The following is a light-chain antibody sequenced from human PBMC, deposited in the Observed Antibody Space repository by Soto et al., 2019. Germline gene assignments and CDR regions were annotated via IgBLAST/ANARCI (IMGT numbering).Light chain of an antibody. CDR3: QQYDTYWT. CDR2: KAP. J-gene: IGKJ1*01. CDR1: QSINNW. Sequence: DIQMTQSPSTLSASVGDRVTITCRASQSINNWLAWYQQKPGKAPKLLIYKAPNLDIGVPSRFSGSVSGTEFTLTISSLQPDDFATYYCQQYDTYWTFGQGTTVEIK. V-gene: IGKV1-5*03.